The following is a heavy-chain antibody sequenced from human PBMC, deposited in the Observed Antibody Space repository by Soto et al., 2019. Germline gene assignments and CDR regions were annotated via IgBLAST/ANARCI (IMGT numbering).Heavy chain of an antibody. CDR1: GFTFSSYA. CDR3: ARDVRQYYYDSSGYYAPDY. J-gene: IGHJ4*02. CDR2: ISYDGSNK. V-gene: IGHV3-30-3*01. Sequence: GGSLRLSCAASGFTFSSYAMHRVRQAPGKGLEWVAVISYDGSNKYYADSVKGRFTISRDNSKNTLYLQMNSLRAEDTAVYYCARDVRQYYYDSSGYYAPDYWGQGTLVTVSS. D-gene: IGHD3-22*01.